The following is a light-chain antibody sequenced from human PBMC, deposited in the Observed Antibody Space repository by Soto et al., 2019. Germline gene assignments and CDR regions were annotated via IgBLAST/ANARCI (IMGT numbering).Light chain of an antibody. Sequence: ESVLTQSPGTLSLSPGERATLSCRASQSVSSTYLAWYQQKPGQAPRLLIYAASTRATGIPGRFSGSRSATDFTLTISRLEPEDFAAYYCQQYGGSPLYNFGQGTRLEIK. CDR3: QQYGGSPLYN. J-gene: IGKJ2*01. V-gene: IGKV3-20*01. CDR1: QSVSSTY. CDR2: AAS.